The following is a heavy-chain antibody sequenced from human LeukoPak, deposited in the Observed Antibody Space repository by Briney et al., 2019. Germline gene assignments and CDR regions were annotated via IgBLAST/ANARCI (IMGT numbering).Heavy chain of an antibody. D-gene: IGHD5-24*01. Sequence: GGSLRLSCAASGFTVSRNNLIWVRQPPGKGLEWVSVIYSGDSTYYAESVQGRFTISRDRTKNTVYLQMNSLRAEDTAVYYCAKDGDGRAFHYWGQGTLVTVSS. CDR2: IYSGDST. CDR3: AKDGDGRAFHY. J-gene: IGHJ4*02. V-gene: IGHV3-53*01. CDR1: GFTVSRNN.